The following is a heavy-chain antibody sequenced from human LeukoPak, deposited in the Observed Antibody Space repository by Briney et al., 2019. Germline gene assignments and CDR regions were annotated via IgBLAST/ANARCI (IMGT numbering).Heavy chain of an antibody. CDR3: ASIRAGRGAAAGYDAFDI. D-gene: IGHD6-13*01. J-gene: IGHJ3*02. V-gene: IGHV5-51*01. CDR1: GYSFTSYW. CDR2: IYPGDSDT. Sequence: GESLKISFKGSGYSFTSYWIGWVRQMPGKGLEWMGIIYPGDSDTRYSPSFQGQVTISADKSISTAYLQWSSLKASDTAMYYCASIRAGRGAAAGYDAFDIWGQGTMVTVSS.